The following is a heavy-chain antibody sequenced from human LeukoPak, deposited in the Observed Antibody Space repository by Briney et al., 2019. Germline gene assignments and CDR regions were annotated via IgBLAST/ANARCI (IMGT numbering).Heavy chain of an antibody. CDR1: GYTFTSYG. J-gene: IGHJ4*02. Sequence: GASVKVSCKASGYTFTSYGISWVRQAPGQGLEWMGWISAYNGNTNYAQKLQGRVTMTTDTSTSTAYMELRSLRSDDTAVYYCARVAHSWYYYDSSGYYYFDYWGQGTLVTVSS. D-gene: IGHD3-22*01. V-gene: IGHV1-18*01. CDR3: ARVAHSWYYYDSSGYYYFDY. CDR2: ISAYNGNT.